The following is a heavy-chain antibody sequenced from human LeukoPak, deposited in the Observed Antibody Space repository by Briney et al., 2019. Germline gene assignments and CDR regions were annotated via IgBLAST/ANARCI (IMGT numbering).Heavy chain of an antibody. D-gene: IGHD3-22*01. Sequence: GGSLRLSCATSGFTFSTSWMHWVRQAPGKGLVWVSRINTDGNTRDYADSVKSRFTISRDNAKNTLYLQMNSLRAEDTAVYYCVRDMGYYDKVWGQGTLVTVSS. J-gene: IGHJ4*02. CDR1: GFTFSTSW. CDR2: INTDGNTR. CDR3: VRDMGYYDKV. V-gene: IGHV3-74*01.